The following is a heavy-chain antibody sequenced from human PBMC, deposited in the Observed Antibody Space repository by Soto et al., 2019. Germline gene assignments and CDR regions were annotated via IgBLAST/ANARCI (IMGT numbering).Heavy chain of an antibody. D-gene: IGHD3-3*01. V-gene: IGHV3-23*01. J-gene: IGHJ4*02. CDR2: ISGSGGST. Sequence: GSLRLSCAASGFTFSSYAMSWVRQAPGKGLEWVSAISGSGGSTYYADSVKGRFTISRDNSKNTLYLQMNSLRAEDTAVYYCAKDTTIFGVVTLDYWGQGTLVTVSS. CDR3: AKDTTIFGVVTLDY. CDR1: GFTFSSYA.